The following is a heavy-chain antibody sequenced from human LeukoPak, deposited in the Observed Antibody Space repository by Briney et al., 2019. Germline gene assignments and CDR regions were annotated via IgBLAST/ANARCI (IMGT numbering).Heavy chain of an antibody. CDR3: AHRLSSSWYWFDP. V-gene: IGHV4-4*02. CDR1: GGSISSGNW. CDR2: IYHSGST. J-gene: IGHJ5*02. D-gene: IGHD6-13*01. Sequence: SGTLSLTCAVSGGSISSGNWWSWVRQPPGKGLEWIGQIYHSGSTNYNPSLKSRVTISVEKSKNQFSLNLTSVTAADTAVYYCAHRLSSSWYWFDPWGQGTLVTVSS.